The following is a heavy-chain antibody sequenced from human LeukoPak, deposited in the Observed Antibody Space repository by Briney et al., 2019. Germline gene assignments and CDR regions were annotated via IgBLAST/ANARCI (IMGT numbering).Heavy chain of an antibody. J-gene: IGHJ4*02. Sequence: GGSLRLSCAASGFTFSSYAMSWVRQAPGKGLEWVSAISGSGGSTYYADSVKGRFTISRDNAKNTLYLQMNSLRAEDTAIYYCARDQSTVGPTTADYWGQGTLVTVSP. D-gene: IGHD1-26*01. CDR2: ISGSGGST. CDR1: GFTFSSYA. CDR3: ARDQSTVGPTTADY. V-gene: IGHV3-23*01.